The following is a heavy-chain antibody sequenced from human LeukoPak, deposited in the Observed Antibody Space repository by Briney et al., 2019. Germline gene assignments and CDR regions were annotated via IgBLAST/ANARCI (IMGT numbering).Heavy chain of an antibody. D-gene: IGHD4-17*01. CDR3: ASSDYGDYSFDY. Sequence: GGSLRLSCAASGFTFSSCSMNWVRQAPGKGLEWVSSISSSSSYRYYADSVKGRFTISRDNAKNSLYLQMNSLRAEDTAVYYCASSDYGDYSFDYWGQGTLVTVSS. CDR1: GFTFSSCS. CDR2: ISSSSSYR. J-gene: IGHJ4*02. V-gene: IGHV3-21*01.